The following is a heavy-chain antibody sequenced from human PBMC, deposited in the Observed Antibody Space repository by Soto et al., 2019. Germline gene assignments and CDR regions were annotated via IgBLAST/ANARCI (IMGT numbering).Heavy chain of an antibody. J-gene: IGHJ6*02. Sequence: PGGSLRLSCVASGFIFSGYGIHWVRQAPGKGLEWVAVISYDGSKKYYEDSVKGRFTISGDNSKNTVYLQMSSPRTEDTAVYYCAKESDYPYGMDVWGQGTTVTVSS. CDR3: AKESDYPYGMDV. CDR2: ISYDGSKK. V-gene: IGHV3-30*18. CDR1: GFIFSGYG.